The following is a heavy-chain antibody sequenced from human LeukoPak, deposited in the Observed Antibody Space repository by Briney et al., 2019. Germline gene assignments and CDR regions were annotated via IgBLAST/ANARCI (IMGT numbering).Heavy chain of an antibody. CDR1: GFTFSSYA. J-gene: IGHJ4*02. CDR3: AGFKYSSSSEDY. Sequence: GGSLRLSCAASGFTFSSYAMSWVRQAPGKGLEWVSAISGGGGSTYYADSVKGRFTISRDNSKNTLYLQMNSLRAEDTAVYYCAGFKYSSSSEDYWGQGTLVTVSS. D-gene: IGHD6-6*01. CDR2: ISGGGGST. V-gene: IGHV3-23*01.